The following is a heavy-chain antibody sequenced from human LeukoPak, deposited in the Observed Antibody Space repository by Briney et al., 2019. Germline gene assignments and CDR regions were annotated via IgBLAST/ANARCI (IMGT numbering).Heavy chain of an antibody. J-gene: IGHJ4*02. CDR1: GGTFSSYA. V-gene: IGHV1-69*04. Sequence: SVKVFCKASGGTFSSYAISWVRQAPGQGLEWMGRIIPILGIANYAQKFQGRVTITADKSTSTAYMELSSLRSEDTAVYYCASAYYYDSSGYYYQLDYWGQGTLVTVSS. CDR3: ASAYYYDSSGYYYQLDY. CDR2: IIPILGIA. D-gene: IGHD3-22*01.